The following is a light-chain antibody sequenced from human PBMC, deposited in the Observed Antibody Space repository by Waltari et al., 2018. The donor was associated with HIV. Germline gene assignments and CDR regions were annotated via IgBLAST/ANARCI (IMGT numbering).Light chain of an antibody. V-gene: IGKV3-20*01. Sequence: DIVFTQSPGTLSFSPRERATLSCRASQIISNNFLAWYQQRPGQAPRLLIFGASSRASGIPDRFSGSGSGTDFTLTISRLEPEDFAVYYCQQYGTSPDTFGQGTKLEIK. J-gene: IGKJ2*01. CDR2: GAS. CDR3: QQYGTSPDT. CDR1: QIISNNF.